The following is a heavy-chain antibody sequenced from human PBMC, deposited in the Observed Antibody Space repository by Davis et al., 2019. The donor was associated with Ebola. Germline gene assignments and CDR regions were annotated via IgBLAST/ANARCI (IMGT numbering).Heavy chain of an antibody. V-gene: IGHV3-53*01. Sequence: GGSLRLSCAASGFTVSSNHMSWVRQAPGKGLEWVSVIYDHSTAYADSVRGRFTISRDTSRNTVYLQMKNLRADDTAVYYCARGDFYYGVDVWGRGTTVTVSS. CDR2: IYDHST. J-gene: IGHJ6*02. CDR3: ARGDFYYGVDV. CDR1: GFTVSSNH.